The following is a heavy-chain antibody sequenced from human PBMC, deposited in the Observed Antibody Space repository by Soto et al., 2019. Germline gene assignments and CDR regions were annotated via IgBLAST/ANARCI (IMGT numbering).Heavy chain of an antibody. J-gene: IGHJ6*02. D-gene: IGHD1-26*01. CDR1: GFTFSSYG. Sequence: GGSLRLSCAASGFTFSSYGFHWVRQRPGKGLEWVAVISNDGQSEYYGESVKGRFSVSRERPGNAIYLQMNSLRVEDTAVYYCPKEGPGGGRHFYYGMDVWGQGTTVTVSS. CDR2: ISNDGQSE. V-gene: IGHV3-30*18. CDR3: PKEGPGGGRHFYYGMDV.